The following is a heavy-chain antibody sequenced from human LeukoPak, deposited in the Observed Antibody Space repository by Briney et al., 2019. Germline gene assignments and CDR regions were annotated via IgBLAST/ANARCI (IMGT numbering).Heavy chain of an antibody. V-gene: IGHV3-23*01. Sequence: GGSLRLSCAASGFTFSSYLMSWVRQAPGKGLEWVSAISGSGGSTYYADSVKGRFTISRDNSKNTLYLQMNSLRAEDTAVYYCAKLGVYYYYGMDVWGQGTTVTVSS. CDR2: ISGSGGST. CDR3: AKLGVYYYYGMDV. J-gene: IGHJ6*02. CDR1: GFTFSSYL. D-gene: IGHD3-10*01.